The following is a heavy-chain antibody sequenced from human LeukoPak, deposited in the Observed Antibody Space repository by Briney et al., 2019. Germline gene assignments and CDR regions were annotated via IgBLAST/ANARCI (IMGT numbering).Heavy chain of an antibody. J-gene: IGHJ4*02. CDR1: GYTFTRYG. CDR3: AREGGIVATTAFDY. CDR2: ISAYNGNT. D-gene: IGHD5-12*01. V-gene: IGHV1-18*01. Sequence: ASVKVSCKASGYTFTRYGISWVRQAPGQGLEWMGWISAYNGNTSYAQRLQGRVTVTTDTSTSTAYMELRSLTSDDTAIYYCAREGGIVATTAFDYWGQGTLVTVSS.